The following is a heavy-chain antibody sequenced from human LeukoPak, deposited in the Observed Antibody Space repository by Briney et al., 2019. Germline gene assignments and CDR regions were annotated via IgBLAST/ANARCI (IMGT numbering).Heavy chain of an antibody. Sequence: PSETLSLTCTVSGGSLSSGRYYWSWIRQPPGKGLEWIVFIYYSGSTNYNPSLKSRVTISIDTSNNQFSLKQSSVTAADTAVYYCAVYRGSGSYFDYWGQGALVTVSS. CDR2: IYYSGST. CDR3: AVYRGSGSYFDY. V-gene: IGHV4-61*01. D-gene: IGHD3-10*01. J-gene: IGHJ4*02. CDR1: GGSLSSGRYY.